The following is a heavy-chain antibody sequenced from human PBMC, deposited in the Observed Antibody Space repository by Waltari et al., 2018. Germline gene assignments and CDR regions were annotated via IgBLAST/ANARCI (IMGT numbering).Heavy chain of an antibody. D-gene: IGHD6-13*01. Sequence: QVQLQQWGAGLLKPSETLSLTCAVYGGSFSGYYWSWIRQPPGKGLEWIGEINHSGSTNYNPSLKSRVTISVDTSKNQFSLKLSSVTAADTAVYYCARGGQQLDFDYWGQGTLVTVSS. J-gene: IGHJ4*02. CDR1: GGSFSGYY. V-gene: IGHV4-34*01. CDR3: ARGGQQLDFDY. CDR2: INHSGST.